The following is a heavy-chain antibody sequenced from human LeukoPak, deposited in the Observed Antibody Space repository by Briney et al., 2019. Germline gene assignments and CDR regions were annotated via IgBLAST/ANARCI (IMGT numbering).Heavy chain of an antibody. CDR3: ARGLYDSSGYYYPTDGNFDY. V-gene: IGHV1-46*01. D-gene: IGHD3-22*01. J-gene: IGHJ4*02. Sequence: ASVKVSCKASGYTFTSYYMHWVRQAPGQGLEWMGIINPSGGSTSYAQKFQGRVTMTRDTSTSTVYMELSSLRSEDTAVHYCARGLYDSSGYYYPTDGNFDYWGQGTLVTVSS. CDR2: INPSGGST. CDR1: GYTFTSYY.